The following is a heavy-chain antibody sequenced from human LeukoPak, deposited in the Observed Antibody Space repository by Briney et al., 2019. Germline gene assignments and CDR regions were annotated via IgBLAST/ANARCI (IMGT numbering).Heavy chain of an antibody. CDR1: GFTFSDYY. Sequence: GGSLRLSCAASGFTFSDYYMSWLRQAPGKGLEWISYISTGGSSIYYADSVKGRFTISRDNAKNSLYLQMNSLRAEDTAVYYCARFSGSYWGGYYFDYWGQGTLVTVSS. V-gene: IGHV3-11*01. D-gene: IGHD1-26*01. J-gene: IGHJ4*02. CDR2: ISTGGSSI. CDR3: ARFSGSYWGGYYFDY.